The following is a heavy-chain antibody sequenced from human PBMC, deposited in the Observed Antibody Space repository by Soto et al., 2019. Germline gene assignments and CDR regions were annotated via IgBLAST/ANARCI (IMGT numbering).Heavy chain of an antibody. V-gene: IGHV4-34*01. CDR2: INHSGST. CDR3: ARERRNSSGYYPYYFDY. Sequence: SETLSLTCAVYGGSFSGYYWSWIRHPPGKGLEWIGEINHSGSTNYNPSLKSRVTISVDTSKNQFSLKLSSVTAADTAVYYCARERRNSSGYYPYYFDYWGQGTLVTVSS. J-gene: IGHJ4*02. CDR1: GGSFSGYY. D-gene: IGHD3-22*01.